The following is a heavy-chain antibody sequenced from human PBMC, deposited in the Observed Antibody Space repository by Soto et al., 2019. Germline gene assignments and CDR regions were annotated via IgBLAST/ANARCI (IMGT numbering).Heavy chain of an antibody. V-gene: IGHV3-23*01. CDR2: ISYNSGTI. D-gene: IGHD2-15*01. Sequence: VQLLESGGGLAQPGESLRLSCAASGFTFSLYAMGWLRQAPGKGLEWVSVISYNSGTIYYADSVKGRFTISRDNSKNTLYLQMNSLKVEDTAIYNCARGGRHDGSGVSEYWGQGTLVTVCS. CDR1: GFTFSLYA. CDR3: ARGGRHDGSGVSEY. J-gene: IGHJ4*02.